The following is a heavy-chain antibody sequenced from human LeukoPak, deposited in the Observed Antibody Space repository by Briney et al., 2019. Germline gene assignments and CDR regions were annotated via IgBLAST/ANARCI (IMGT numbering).Heavy chain of an antibody. V-gene: IGHV1-69*04. CDR2: IIPILGIA. CDR3: ASEPGVPAANYYYYGMDV. J-gene: IGHJ6*02. Sequence: SVKVSCKASGGTFSSYAISWVRQAPGQELEWMGRIIPILGIANYAQKFQGRVTITADKSTSTAYMELSSLRSEDTAVYYCASEPGVPAANYYYYGMDVWGQGTTLTVSS. D-gene: IGHD2-2*01. CDR1: GGTFSSYA.